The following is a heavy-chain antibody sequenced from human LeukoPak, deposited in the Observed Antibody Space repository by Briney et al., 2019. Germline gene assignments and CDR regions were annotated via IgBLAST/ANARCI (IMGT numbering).Heavy chain of an antibody. D-gene: IGHD3-9*01. Sequence: GRCLRLSCAASGVTFSSYGMHWVRQAPAKGLEWVAAISYDGSNKFYADSVKGRFTISRDNSKNTLYVQMNSLRAEDTAVYHCAKDPPLYFDWPEGYFQHWGQGTLVTVSS. CDR1: GVTFSSYG. V-gene: IGHV3-30*18. J-gene: IGHJ1*01. CDR3: AKDPPLYFDWPEGYFQH. CDR2: ISYDGSNK.